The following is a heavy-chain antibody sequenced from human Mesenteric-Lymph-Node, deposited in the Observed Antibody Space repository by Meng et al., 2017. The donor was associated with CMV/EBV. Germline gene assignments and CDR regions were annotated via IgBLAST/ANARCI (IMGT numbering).Heavy chain of an antibody. V-gene: IGHV4-34*01. CDR1: SGYY. J-gene: IGHJ4*02. Sequence: SGYYWSWIRQPPGKGLEWIGEINHSGSTNYNPSLKSRVTISVDTSKNRFSLKLSSVTAADTAVYYCARGPVLLWFGELLPSNPNFDYWGQGTLVIVSS. D-gene: IGHD3-10*01. CDR3: ARGPVLLWFGELLPSNPNFDY. CDR2: INHSGST.